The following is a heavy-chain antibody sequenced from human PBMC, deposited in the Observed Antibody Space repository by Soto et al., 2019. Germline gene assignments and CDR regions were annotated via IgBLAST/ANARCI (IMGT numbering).Heavy chain of an antibody. V-gene: IGHV4-34*01. J-gene: IGHJ4*02. CDR1: GGSFSGYY. D-gene: IGHD1-7*01. Sequence: SETLSLTCAVYGGSFSGYYWSWIRQPPGKGLEWIGEINHSGSTNYNPSLKSRVTISVDTSKNQFSLKLSSVTAADTAVYYCARRHGWYNWNYGVPDYFDYWGQGTLVTVSS. CDR3: ARRHGWYNWNYGVPDYFDY. CDR2: INHSGST.